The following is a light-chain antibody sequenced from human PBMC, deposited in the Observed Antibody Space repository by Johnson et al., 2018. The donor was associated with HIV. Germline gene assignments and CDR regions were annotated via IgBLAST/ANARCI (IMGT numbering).Light chain of an antibody. V-gene: IGLV1-51*02. CDR1: SSNIGSND. CDR2: EKN. CDR3: GTWDSSLGAHYV. J-gene: IGLJ1*01. Sequence: QSVLTQPPSVSAAPGQKVTVSCSGSSSNIGSNDVSWYQQFPGAAPKLLIYEKNKRPSGIPDRFSASKSGTSATLDITGLQTGDEADYYCGTWDSSLGAHYVFGSGTEVTVL.